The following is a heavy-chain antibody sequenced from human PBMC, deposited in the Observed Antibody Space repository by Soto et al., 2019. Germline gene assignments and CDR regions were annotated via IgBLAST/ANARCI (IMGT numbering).Heavy chain of an antibody. V-gene: IGHV3-23*01. J-gene: IGHJ6*02. CDR1: GFTFSSYA. D-gene: IGHD2-2*01. CDR2: ISGSGGST. Sequence: HPGGSLRLSCAASGFTFSSYAMSWVRQAPGKGLEWVSAISGSGGSTYYADSVKGRFTISRDNSKNTLYLQMNSLRAEDTAVYYCAKCFGSTSCYSRMDVWGQGTTVTVSS. CDR3: AKCFGSTSCYSRMDV.